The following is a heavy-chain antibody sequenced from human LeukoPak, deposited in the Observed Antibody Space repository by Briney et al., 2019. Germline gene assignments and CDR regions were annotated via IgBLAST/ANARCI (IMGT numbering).Heavy chain of an antibody. CDR1: GGSISSGSYY. J-gene: IGHJ4*02. CDR3: ARDAIAAAGLNFDY. V-gene: IGHV4-61*02. CDR2: IYTSGST. D-gene: IGHD6-13*01. Sequence: PSDTLSLTCTVSGGSISSGSYYWSWIRQPAGKGLEWIGRIYTSGSTNYNPSLKSRVTISVDTSKNQFSLKLSSVTAADTAVYYCARDAIAAAGLNFDYWGQGTLVTVSS.